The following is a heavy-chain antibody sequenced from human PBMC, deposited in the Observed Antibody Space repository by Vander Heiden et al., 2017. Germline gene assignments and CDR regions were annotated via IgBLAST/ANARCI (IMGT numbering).Heavy chain of an antibody. D-gene: IGHD2-21*02. CDR2: ISTGAVAT. J-gene: IGHJ4*02. CDR1: GFTFSSHA. Sequence: EVQLLESGGGLVQPGESLRLSCTVSGFTFSSHAISWVRQAPGKGLEWVSTISTGAVATYYADSVKGRFSISRDDSKDTLYLQMNSLRAEDTAIYYCAKDASCGGDCYLYYFDYWGLGTLVTVSS. CDR3: AKDASCGGDCYLYYFDY. V-gene: IGHV3-23*01.